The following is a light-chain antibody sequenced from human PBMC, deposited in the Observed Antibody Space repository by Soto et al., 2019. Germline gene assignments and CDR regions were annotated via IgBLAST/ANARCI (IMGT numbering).Light chain of an antibody. Sequence: DIQMTQSPSTLSASVGDRVTVTCRASQSISSWLAWYQQKPGKAPKLLIYKASGLESGVPSRFSGSGSGTDFTLTTSSLQPDDFATYYCQQYNSYSPLTFGGGTKVDIK. CDR1: QSISSW. V-gene: IGKV1-5*03. CDR3: QQYNSYSPLT. J-gene: IGKJ4*01. CDR2: KAS.